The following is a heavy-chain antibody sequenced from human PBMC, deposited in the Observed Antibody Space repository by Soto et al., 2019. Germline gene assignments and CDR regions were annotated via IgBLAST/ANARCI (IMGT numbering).Heavy chain of an antibody. Sequence: ASVNVSCKASGGAFSSYAXSXVRQAPVQGLVWMGWIIPIFGTENCAQKFQGRVTITGDESTSTDYMELSSLRSQRTAVYYCANVVVVAAGPYFDYWGQGRLVKVSS. J-gene: IGHJ4*02. CDR3: ANVVVVAAGPYFDY. CDR2: IIPIFGTE. CDR1: GGAFSSYA. V-gene: IGHV1-69*01. D-gene: IGHD2-15*01.